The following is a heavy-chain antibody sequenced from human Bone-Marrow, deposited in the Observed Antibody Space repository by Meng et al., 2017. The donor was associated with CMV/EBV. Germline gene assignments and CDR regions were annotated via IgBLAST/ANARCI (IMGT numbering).Heavy chain of an antibody. Sequence: GSLRLSCVTSGFHFSGHVMHWVRQAPGKGLEWVAFISHDGSNKNYVDSVRGRFVISRDNSKNTLYLQMNSLTDEDTAVYYCAYYSSSGYYFDYWGQGTLVTVSS. J-gene: IGHJ4*02. CDR2: ISHDGSNK. CDR1: GFHFSGHV. CDR3: AYYSSSGYYFDY. D-gene: IGHD3-22*01. V-gene: IGHV3-30*02.